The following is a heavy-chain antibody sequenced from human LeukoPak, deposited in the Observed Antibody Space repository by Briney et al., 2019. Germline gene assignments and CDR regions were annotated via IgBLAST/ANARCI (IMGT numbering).Heavy chain of an antibody. CDR3: ARDLSSSGWSFDY. V-gene: IGHV3-74*01. D-gene: IGHD6-19*01. Sequence: GGSLRLSCAASGFTFSNYWMHWVRQAPGKGLVWVSRINSDGRSTNYADSVKGRFTISRDNAKNTLFLQMNSLRAEDAAVYYCARDLSSSGWSFDYWGQGTLVTVSS. J-gene: IGHJ4*02. CDR2: INSDGRST. CDR1: GFTFSNYW.